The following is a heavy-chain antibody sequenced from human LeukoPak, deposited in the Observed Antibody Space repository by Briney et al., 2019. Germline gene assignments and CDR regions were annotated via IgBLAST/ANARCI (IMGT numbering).Heavy chain of an antibody. J-gene: IGHJ3*02. CDR1: GFTFSSYA. V-gene: IGHV3-30*04. Sequence: PGGSLRLSCAASGFTFSSYAMHWVRQAPGKGLEWVAVISYDGSNKYYADSVKGRFTISRDNSKNTLYLQMNSLRAEDTAVYYCARVFGIVATIGAFDIWGQGTMVTVSS. D-gene: IGHD5-12*01. CDR3: ARVFGIVATIGAFDI. CDR2: ISYDGSNK.